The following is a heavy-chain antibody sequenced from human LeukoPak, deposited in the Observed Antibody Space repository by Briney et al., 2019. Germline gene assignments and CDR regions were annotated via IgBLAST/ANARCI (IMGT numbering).Heavy chain of an antibody. D-gene: IGHD6-13*01. V-gene: IGHV3-74*01. CDR3: ARDIRAAAGTGTFYYYYYMDV. CDR2: INSDGSST. J-gene: IGHJ6*03. Sequence: GGSLRLSCAASGFTFSSYSMNWVRQAPGKGLVWVSRINSDGSSTSYADSVKGRFTISRDNAKNTLYLQMNSLRAEDTAVYYCARDIRAAAGTGTFYYYYYMDVWGKGTTVTVSS. CDR1: GFTFSSYS.